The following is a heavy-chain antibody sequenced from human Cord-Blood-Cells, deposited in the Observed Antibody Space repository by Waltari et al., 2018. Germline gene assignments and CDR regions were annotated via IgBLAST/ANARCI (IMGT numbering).Heavy chain of an antibody. D-gene: IGHD4-4*01. V-gene: IGHV1-69*01. Sequence: QVQRGQSGAEVKKPGSSVKVSCKASGGTFSSYAISWVRQAPGQGLEWMGGIIPIFGTANYAQRFQGRVTITADESTSTPYMELSRLPSEDTAVYHCASGHHTVTTHAEYYYYGMDVWGQGTTVTVSS. CDR2: IIPIFGTA. J-gene: IGHJ6*02. CDR3: ASGHHTVTTHAEYYYYGMDV. CDR1: GGTFSSYA.